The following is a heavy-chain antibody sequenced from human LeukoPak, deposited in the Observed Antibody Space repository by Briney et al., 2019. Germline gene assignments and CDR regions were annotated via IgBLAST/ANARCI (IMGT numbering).Heavy chain of an antibody. V-gene: IGHV4-39*01. D-gene: IGHD3-22*01. J-gene: IGHJ1*01. CDR3: ARRRYYDGSGYLE. CDR1: GDSVSRSDSY. CDR2: IYYSGRT. Sequence: NPSETLSLTCSVSGDSVSRSDSYWDWIRQPQGKGLEWIGTIYYSGRTYYSPSLKSRVTMSVDPSNNQFSLNLRSVTAADTAVYYCARRRYYDGSGYLEWGQGTLLSVSS.